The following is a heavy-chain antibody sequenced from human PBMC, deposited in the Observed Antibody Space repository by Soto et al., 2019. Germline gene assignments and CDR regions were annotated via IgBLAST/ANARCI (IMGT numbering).Heavy chain of an antibody. CDR2: NYYTGST. CDR3: ERAIAGGGNYSSYGVDV. J-gene: IGHJ6*01. V-gene: IGHV4-61*03. CDR1: GGSVSSGSYY. Sequence: SHTLSLPRTVSGGSVSSGSYYWSWIRQPPGKALEWIGYNYYTGSTNYNPSLKSRVPISVATSKTHFSLKLSSDTAADTAVHYCERAIAGGGNYSSYGVDVWG. D-gene: IGHD6-19*01.